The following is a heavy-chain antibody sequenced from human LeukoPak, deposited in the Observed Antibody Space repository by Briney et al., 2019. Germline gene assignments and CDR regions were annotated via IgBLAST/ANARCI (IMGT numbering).Heavy chain of an antibody. CDR2: INPSGGST. J-gene: IGHJ4*02. D-gene: IGHD6-19*01. CDR3: ARVIAVAGTVDY. CDR1: GYTFTSYY. V-gene: IGHV1-46*01. Sequence: ASVKVSCKASGYTFTSYYMHWVRQAPGQGLEWMGIINPSGGSTSYAQKFQGRVTMTRDTSTSTVCMELSSLRSEDTAVYYCARVIAVAGTVDYWGQGTLVTVSS.